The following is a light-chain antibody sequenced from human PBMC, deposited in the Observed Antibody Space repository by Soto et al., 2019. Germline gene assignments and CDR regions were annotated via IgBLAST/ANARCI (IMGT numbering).Light chain of an antibody. J-gene: IGKJ1*01. CDR2: DAS. Sequence: EIVLTQSPGTLSLSPGERATLSCRASQTVSSTSLAWYQQRPGQAPRLLIFDASTRVTGIPDRFSGSGSGTDFTLTISRLEPEDFAVYFCQLYAISPKKFGQGTKVDIK. V-gene: IGKV3-20*01. CDR1: QTVSSTS. CDR3: QLYAISPKK.